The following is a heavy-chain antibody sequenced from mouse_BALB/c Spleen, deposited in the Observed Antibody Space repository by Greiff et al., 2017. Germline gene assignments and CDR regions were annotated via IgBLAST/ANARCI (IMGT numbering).Heavy chain of an antibody. CDR3: ARDGDYGGAWFAY. Sequence: VQLQQSGPGLVAPSQSLSITCTVSGFSLTSYGVHWVRQPPGKGLEWLGVIWAGGSTNYNSALMSRLSISKDNSKSQVFLKMNSLQTDDTAMYYCARDGDYGGAWFAYWGQGTLVTVSA. V-gene: IGHV2-9*02. J-gene: IGHJ3*01. CDR1: GFSLTSYG. D-gene: IGHD2-4*01. CDR2: IWAGGST.